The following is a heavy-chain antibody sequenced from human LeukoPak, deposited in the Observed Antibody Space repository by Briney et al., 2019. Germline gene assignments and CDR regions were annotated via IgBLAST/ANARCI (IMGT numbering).Heavy chain of an antibody. CDR3: ARGRREPEAGSGIDYYYYYMDV. V-gene: IGHV1-69*05. CDR1: GGTFTNYA. Sequence: SVKVSCKASGGTFTNYAISWVRQAPGQGLEWMGGIIPIFGATRFARKFQGRVTITTDESTSTAYMELSSLRSEDTAVYYCARGRREPEAGSGIDYYYYYMDVWGKGTAVTVSS. J-gene: IGHJ6*03. CDR2: IIPIFGAT. D-gene: IGHD3-10*01.